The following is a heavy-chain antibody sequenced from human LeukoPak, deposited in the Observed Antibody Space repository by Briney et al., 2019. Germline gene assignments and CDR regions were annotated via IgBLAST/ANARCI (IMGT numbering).Heavy chain of an antibody. CDR3: ARAYAASGSY. CDR2: INQDGSVT. V-gene: IGHV3-7*01. CDR1: GFTFTKYW. J-gene: IGHJ4*02. D-gene: IGHD3-10*01. Sequence: GGSLRLSCAASGFTFTKYWMTWVRQAPGKGLEWVANINQDGSVTYYGDSVKGRFAISRDNAKNSVHLQMNSLRAEDTAVYYCARAYAASGSYWGQGTLVTVSS.